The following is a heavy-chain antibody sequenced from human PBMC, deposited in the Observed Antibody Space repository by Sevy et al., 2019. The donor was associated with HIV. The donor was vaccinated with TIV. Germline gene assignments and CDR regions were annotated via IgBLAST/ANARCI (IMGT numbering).Heavy chain of an antibody. Sequence: SETLSLTCTVSGGSISSYYWSWIRQPPGKGLEWIGYIYYSGSTNYNPSLKSRVTISVDTSKNQFSLKLSSVTAADTAVYYCAGDNSGVFGADYYYYGMDVWGQGTTVTVSS. D-gene: IGHD3-3*01. CDR1: GGSISSYY. J-gene: IGHJ6*02. V-gene: IGHV4-59*01. CDR3: AGDNSGVFGADYYYYGMDV. CDR2: IYYSGST.